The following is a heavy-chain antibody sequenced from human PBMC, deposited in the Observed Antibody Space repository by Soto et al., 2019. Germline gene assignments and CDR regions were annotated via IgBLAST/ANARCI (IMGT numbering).Heavy chain of an antibody. J-gene: IGHJ5*02. CDR1: GGSLSSGVYY. D-gene: IGHD2-15*01. CDR2: IYHSGTT. V-gene: IGHV4-31*03. Sequence: PSETLSLTCTVSGGSLSSGVYYWSWFRQPPGKGPEWIGYIYHSGTTHYNPSLKSRVSISIDTSKSQFSLNLTSVTAADTAVYSCARGGGYCSRTPGLPRHGPSWFDPWGKRNLVTVCS. CDR3: ARGGGYCSRTPGLPRHGPSWFDP.